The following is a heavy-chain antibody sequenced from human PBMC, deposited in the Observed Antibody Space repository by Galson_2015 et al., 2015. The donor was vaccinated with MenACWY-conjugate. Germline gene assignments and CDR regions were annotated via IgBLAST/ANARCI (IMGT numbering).Heavy chain of an antibody. CDR2: KGNGYAT. V-gene: IGHV3-73*01. CDR3: TRDAGDYNWFDP. Sequence: KGNGYATTYASSVRSRVFISRDDSMNTAFLQMNSLKTEDTAVYYCTRDAGDYNWFDPWGQGALVTVSS. D-gene: IGHD4-17*01. J-gene: IGHJ5*02.